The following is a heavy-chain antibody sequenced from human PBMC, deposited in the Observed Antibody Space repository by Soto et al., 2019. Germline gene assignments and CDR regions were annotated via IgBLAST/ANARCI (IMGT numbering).Heavy chain of an antibody. J-gene: IGHJ4*02. V-gene: IGHV4-4*02. Sequence: PSETLYLTCAVSGGSINSRYWWSWVRQSPGKGLEWIGEIYHSGSTNYNPSLKSRVTISVDKSNNQFSLKLSSVTAADTAVYYCSRDQDGSGNYYTRYFDYWGQGTLVTVSS. CDR1: GGSINSRYW. D-gene: IGHD3-10*01. CDR2: IYHSGST. CDR3: SRDQDGSGNYYTRYFDY.